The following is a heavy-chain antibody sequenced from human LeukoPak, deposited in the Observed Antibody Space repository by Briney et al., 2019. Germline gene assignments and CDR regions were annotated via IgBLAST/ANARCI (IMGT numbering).Heavy chain of an antibody. Sequence: SQTLSLTCAFSGVSVSSKRATGNWIRQSPSRGLEWLGRTYYRSKWFNDYAISVKSRITFNADTSKNQLSLQLSSLTPEDTAVYYLARVLASPGTFDYWGQGTLVTVSS. CDR1: GVSVSSKRAT. J-gene: IGHJ4*02. CDR2: TYYRSKWFN. D-gene: IGHD6-13*01. CDR3: ARVLASPGTFDY. V-gene: IGHV6-1*01.